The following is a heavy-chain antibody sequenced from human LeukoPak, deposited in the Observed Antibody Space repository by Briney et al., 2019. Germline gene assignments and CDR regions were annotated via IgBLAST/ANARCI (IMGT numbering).Heavy chain of an antibody. J-gene: IGHJ4*02. CDR1: GGSISSSSYY. CDR2: IYYSGST. CDR3: ARLFRHIVLFSWGATIDY. V-gene: IGHV4-39*01. D-gene: IGHD2-21*01. Sequence: PSETLSLTCTVSGGSISSSSYYWGWIRQPPGKGLEWIGSIYYSGSTYYNPSLKSRVTISVDTSKNQFSLKLSSVTAADTAVYYCARLFRHIVLFSWGATIDYWGQGTLVTVSS.